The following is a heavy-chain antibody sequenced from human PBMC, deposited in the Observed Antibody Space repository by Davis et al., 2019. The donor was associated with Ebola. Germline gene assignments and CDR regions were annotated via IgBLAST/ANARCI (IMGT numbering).Heavy chain of an antibody. CDR2: IYYSGST. CDR3: ARDTPGSGSYDY. V-gene: IGHV4-59*01. D-gene: IGHD3-10*01. Sequence: PSETLSLTCTVSGGSISSYYWSWIRQPPGKGLEWIGYIYYSGSTNYNPSLKSRVTISVDTSKNQFSLKLSSVTAADTAVYYCARDTPGSGSYDYWGQGTLVTVSS. J-gene: IGHJ4*02. CDR1: GGSISSYY.